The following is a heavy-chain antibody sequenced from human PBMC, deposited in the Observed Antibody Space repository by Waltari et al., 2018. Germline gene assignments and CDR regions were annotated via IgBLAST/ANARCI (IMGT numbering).Heavy chain of an antibody. CDR3: ARRRSSSSLSLYYFDY. CDR2: IYPGDSDH. D-gene: IGHD6-6*01. Sequence: EVQLVQSGAEVKKPGESLKISCKGSGYSFTSYWIGWVRQMPGKGLEWMGIIYPGDSDHRSRPSFTGTVPHSADKSLRASFLRWRSLKASDPALCSCARRRSSSSLSLYYFDYWGQGTLVTVSS. CDR1: GYSFTSYW. V-gene: IGHV5-51*03. J-gene: IGHJ4*02.